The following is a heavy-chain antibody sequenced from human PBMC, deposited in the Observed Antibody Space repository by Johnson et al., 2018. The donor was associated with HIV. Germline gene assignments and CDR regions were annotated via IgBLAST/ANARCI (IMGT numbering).Heavy chain of an antibody. J-gene: IGHJ3*02. V-gene: IGHV3-30-3*01. D-gene: IGHD3-22*01. Sequence: QVYLVESGGGVVQPGRSLRLSCAASGFTFSSYAMHWVRQAPGKGLEWVAVISYDGSNKYYADSVRGRFTISRDKSRNTLYLQMNSLRAEDTAVHYCAREGNYYDSSSHVFDIWGQGTMVTVSS. CDR2: ISYDGSNK. CDR1: GFTFSSYA. CDR3: AREGNYYDSSSHVFDI.